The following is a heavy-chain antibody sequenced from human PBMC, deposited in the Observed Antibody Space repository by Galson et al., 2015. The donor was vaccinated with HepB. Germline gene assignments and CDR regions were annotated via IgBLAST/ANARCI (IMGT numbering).Heavy chain of an antibody. CDR2: IIPIFGTA. D-gene: IGHD2-2*01. Sequence: SVKVSCKASGGTFSSYAISWVRQAPGQGLEWMGGIIPIFGTANYAQKFQGRVTITADESTSTAYMELSSLRSEDTAVYYCARIPAAHVGFDPWGQGTLVTVSS. CDR3: ARIPAAHVGFDP. J-gene: IGHJ5*02. CDR1: GGTFSSYA. V-gene: IGHV1-69*13.